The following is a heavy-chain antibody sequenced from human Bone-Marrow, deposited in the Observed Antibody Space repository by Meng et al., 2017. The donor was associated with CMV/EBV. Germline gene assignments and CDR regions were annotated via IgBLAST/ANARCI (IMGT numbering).Heavy chain of an antibody. CDR1: GFTLNSYS. V-gene: IGHV3-21*04. D-gene: IGHD6-19*01. CDR2: ISSRSSYK. Sequence: SGFTLNSYSMNWVRRAPGRGLEWVSSISSRSSYKYYADTVKGRFTISRDNAKNSLYLQMNSLRVDDTAVYYCARDLGLAVAGTGWFDPWGQGTLVTVSS. J-gene: IGHJ5*02. CDR3: ARDLGLAVAGTGWFDP.